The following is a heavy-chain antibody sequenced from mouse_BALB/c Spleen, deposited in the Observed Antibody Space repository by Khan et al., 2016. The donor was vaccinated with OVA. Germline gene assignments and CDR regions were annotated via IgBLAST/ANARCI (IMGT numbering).Heavy chain of an antibody. V-gene: IGHV1-77*01. J-gene: IGHJ3*01. D-gene: IGHD2-14*01. Sequence: QVQLQQSGPELVKPGASLKVSCKASGYKFTDYIIGWVKQSTRQGLEWIGDIFPGSGTPYYNEKFKDKATLTADKSSNTAYMQLSGLTSEDSAVYVCARGGYSEFAYWGPGTLFTVSA. CDR1: GYKFTDYI. CDR2: IFPGSGTP. CDR3: ARGGYSEFAY.